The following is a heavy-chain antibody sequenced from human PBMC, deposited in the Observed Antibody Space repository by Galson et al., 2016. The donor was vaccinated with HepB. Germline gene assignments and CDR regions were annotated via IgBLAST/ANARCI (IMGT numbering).Heavy chain of an antibody. D-gene: IGHD3-10*01. CDR3: ARDSPYYYTSGTSYPWLDY. Sequence: SVKVSCKASGYTFTNYAIHWVRQVPGQRLEWMGCINAGNGATKYSQNFQGRVTITRDTSASTAYMELSSLRSEDTAVYYCARDSPYYYTSGTSYPWLDYWGQGTLVTVSS. CDR2: INAGNGAT. V-gene: IGHV1-3*01. CDR1: GYTFTNYA. J-gene: IGHJ4*02.